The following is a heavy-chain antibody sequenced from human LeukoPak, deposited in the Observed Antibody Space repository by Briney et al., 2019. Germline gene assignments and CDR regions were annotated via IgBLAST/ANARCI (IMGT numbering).Heavy chain of an antibody. V-gene: IGHV3-33*01. CDR2: IWNDGGNK. CDR3: AVIHDAFDY. D-gene: IGHD3-3*01. Sequence: PGGSLRLSCAASGFTFSNYGMHWVRQAPGKGLEWVAIIWNDGGNKYYADSVKGRFTISRDNSKNTLYLQLDSLRAEDTAVYYCAVIHDAFDYWGQGTLVTVSS. J-gene: IGHJ4*02. CDR1: GFTFSNYG.